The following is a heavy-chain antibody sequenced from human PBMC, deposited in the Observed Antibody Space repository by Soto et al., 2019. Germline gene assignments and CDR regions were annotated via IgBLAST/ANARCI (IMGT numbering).Heavy chain of an antibody. D-gene: IGHD1-26*01. V-gene: IGHV3-23*01. CDR2: ISERGEST. CDR3: GTVPIVTGPTVDH. J-gene: IGHJ4*02. CDR1: GFTFSSYD. Sequence: EVQVLESGGGLVQPGGSLRLSCAVSGFTFSSYDISWVRQAPGKGLEWVSAISERGESTYYADSVRGRFTISRDNYQSTLYLEMKNLRAEDTAVYYCGTVPIVTGPTVDHWGQGTLVTVSS.